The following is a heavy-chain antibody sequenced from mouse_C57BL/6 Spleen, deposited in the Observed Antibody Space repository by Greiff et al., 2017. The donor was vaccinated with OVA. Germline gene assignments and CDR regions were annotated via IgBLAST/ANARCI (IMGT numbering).Heavy chain of an antibody. Sequence: EVQVVESEGGLVQPGSSMKLSCTASGFTFSDYYMAWVRQVPEKGLEWVANINYDGSSTYYLDSLKSRFIISRDNAKNILYLQMSRLKSEDTATDYCARDRDTTGRRAMDYWGQGTSVTVSS. CDR1: GFTFSDYY. V-gene: IGHV5-16*01. CDR3: ARDRDTTGRRAMDY. D-gene: IGHD1-1*01. J-gene: IGHJ4*01. CDR2: INYDGSST.